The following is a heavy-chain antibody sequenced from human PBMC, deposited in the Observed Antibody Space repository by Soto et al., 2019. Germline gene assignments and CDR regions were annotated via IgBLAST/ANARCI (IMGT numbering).Heavy chain of an antibody. CDR2: INPDGRTI. Sequence: PGGSLRLSCAASAFSFSTSWMHWVRQAPGEGLVWVSRINPDGRTINYADSVKGRFTISRDNAKNTLYLQMNILRVEDTAVYFCATDGNHRFDNWGLRTMVTVSS. D-gene: IGHD1-1*01. CDR3: ATDGNHRFDN. J-gene: IGHJ4*02. V-gene: IGHV3-74*01. CDR1: AFSFSTSW.